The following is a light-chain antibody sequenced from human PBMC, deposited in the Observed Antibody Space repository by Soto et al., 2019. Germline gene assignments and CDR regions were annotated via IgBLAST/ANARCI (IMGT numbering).Light chain of an antibody. J-gene: IGKJ5*01. CDR1: QTGASNY. CDR2: GVY. CDR3: QQYASSPIT. V-gene: IGKV3-20*01. Sequence: EIVWTQSPGTLSLSPGERATLSCRASQTGASNYLAWYQQKPGQAPRPLIYGVYIRATGTPDRFTGSGSVDDFTLTVSRLEPEAFEVDYCQQYASSPITFGQGTRLEIK.